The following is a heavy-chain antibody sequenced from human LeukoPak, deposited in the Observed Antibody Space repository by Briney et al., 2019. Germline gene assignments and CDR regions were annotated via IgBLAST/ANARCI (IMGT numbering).Heavy chain of an antibody. J-gene: IGHJ4*02. CDR2: ISSSSSYI. CDR1: GFTFSTYA. V-gene: IGHV3-21*01. Sequence: GGSLRLSCAASGFTFSTYAMNWVRQAPGKGLEWVSSISSSSSYIYYADSVRGRFTISRDNAKNSLYLQMNSLGAEDTAVYYCAPREYCSSTSCLFDYWGQGTLVTVSS. D-gene: IGHD2-2*01. CDR3: APREYCSSTSCLFDY.